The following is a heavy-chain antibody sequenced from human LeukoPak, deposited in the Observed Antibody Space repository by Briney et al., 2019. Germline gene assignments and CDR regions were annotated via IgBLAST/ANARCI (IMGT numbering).Heavy chain of an antibody. CDR2: IYTSGST. J-gene: IGHJ6*03. D-gene: IGHD1-14*01. V-gene: IGHV4-61*02. Sequence: SQTLSLTCTVSGGSISSGSYYWSWIRQPAGKGLEWIGRIYTSGSTYYNPSLKSRVTISVDTSKNQFSLKLTSVTAADTAVYFCARQTRYPLYYMDVWGKGTTVTISS. CDR1: GGSISSGSYY. CDR3: ARQTRYPLYYMDV.